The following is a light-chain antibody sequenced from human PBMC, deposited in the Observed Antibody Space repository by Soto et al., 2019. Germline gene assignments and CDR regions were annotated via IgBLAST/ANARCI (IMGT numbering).Light chain of an antibody. CDR1: QNVRNNF. J-gene: IGKJ1*01. Sequence: EIVLTQSPGTLSLSPGERATLSCRASQNVRNNFLAWYQQKPGQAPTLLIYGASIRAAGIPDRFSGSGSGTDFTLTIRRLEPEDFAVYYCQQYGSSPRTFGQGTNVDI. CDR2: GAS. CDR3: QQYGSSPRT. V-gene: IGKV3-20*01.